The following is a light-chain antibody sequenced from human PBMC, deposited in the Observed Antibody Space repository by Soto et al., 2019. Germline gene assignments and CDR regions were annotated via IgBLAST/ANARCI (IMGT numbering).Light chain of an antibody. CDR2: QVT. J-gene: IGLJ1*01. Sequence: QSVLTQPASVSGSPGQSITISRTGTSSDVGGYNYVSWYQQHPGKAPKLIIYQVTNRPSGVSNRFSGSKSGNAASLTISGLQAEDEADYYCSSYTSSTNLYVFGTGTKVTVL. CDR3: SSYTSSTNLYV. CDR1: SSDVGGYNY. V-gene: IGLV2-14*01.